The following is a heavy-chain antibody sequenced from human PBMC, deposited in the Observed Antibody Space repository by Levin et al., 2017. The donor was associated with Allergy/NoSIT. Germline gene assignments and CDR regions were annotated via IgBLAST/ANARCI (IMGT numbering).Heavy chain of an antibody. Sequence: RAGGSLRLSCAASGFTFDDYAMHWVRQAPGKGLEWVSGISWNSGSIGYADSVKGRFTISRDNAKNSLYLQMNSLRTEDTALYYCARDNIGLPDAFDIWGQGTMVIVSS. D-gene: IGHD3-10*01. V-gene: IGHV3-9*01. CDR1: GFTFDDYA. CDR2: ISWNSGSI. J-gene: IGHJ3*02. CDR3: ARDNIGLPDAFDI.